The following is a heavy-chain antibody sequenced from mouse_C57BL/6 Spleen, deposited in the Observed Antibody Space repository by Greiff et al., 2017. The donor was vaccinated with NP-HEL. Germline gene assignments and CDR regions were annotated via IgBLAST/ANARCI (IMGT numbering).Heavy chain of an antibody. CDR2: IYPRDGST. Sequence: QVQLQQSGPELVKPGASVKLSCKASGYTFTSYDINWVKQRPGQGLEWIGWIYPRDGSTKYNAKFKGQATLTVDTSSSTAYMELHSLTSEDSAVYFCARAAPGYAMDYWGKGTSVTVSS. V-gene: IGHV1-85*01. J-gene: IGHJ4*01. D-gene: IGHD6-1*01. CDR3: ARAAPGYAMDY. CDR1: GYTFTSYD.